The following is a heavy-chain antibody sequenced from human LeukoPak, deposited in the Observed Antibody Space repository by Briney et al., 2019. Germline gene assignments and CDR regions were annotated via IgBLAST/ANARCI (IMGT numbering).Heavy chain of an antibody. J-gene: IGHJ4*02. V-gene: IGHV3-43*01. D-gene: IGHD3-16*01. CDR3: ATERSRYFHY. CDR1: GFTFDGYT. CDR2: VTWDGGYT. Sequence: GGSLRLSCAASGFTFDGYTMHWVRQVPEKGLEWVSLVTWDGGYTYYADSVKGRFTISRDNSKKSLFLQMNSLRTEDTALYYCATERSRYFHYWGQGTFVTVST.